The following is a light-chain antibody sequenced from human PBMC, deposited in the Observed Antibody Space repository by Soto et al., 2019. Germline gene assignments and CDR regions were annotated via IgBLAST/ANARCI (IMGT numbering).Light chain of an antibody. Sequence: QSALTQPPSVSGSPGQSVTISCTGTSSDVGKYDRVSWYQQPPGAAPKLIIYEVINRPSGVPARFSGSKSGNTASLTISGLQAEDEADYHCSSYTSIYTYVFGTGTKVTVL. CDR2: EVI. J-gene: IGLJ1*01. V-gene: IGLV2-18*02. CDR3: SSYTSIYTYV. CDR1: SSDVGKYDR.